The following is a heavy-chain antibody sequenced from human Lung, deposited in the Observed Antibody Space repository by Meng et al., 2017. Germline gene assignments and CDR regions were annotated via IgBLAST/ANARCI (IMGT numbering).Heavy chain of an antibody. CDR3: ARDGGRRFDY. CDR1: GYTFTSYA. Sequence: QVQLVQSGSELTNPGASLKVSCKASGYTFTSYAMNWVRQAPGQGLEWMGWINTNTGKPAYARAFTGRFVLSLDSSVTTAYLQISSLEADDTAIYYCARDGGRRFDYWGQGTLVTVSS. CDR2: INTNTGKP. V-gene: IGHV7-4-1*02. D-gene: IGHD1-26*01. J-gene: IGHJ4*02.